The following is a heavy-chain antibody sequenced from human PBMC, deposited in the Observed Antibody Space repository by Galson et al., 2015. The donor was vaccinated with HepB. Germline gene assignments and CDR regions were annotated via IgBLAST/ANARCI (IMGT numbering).Heavy chain of an antibody. CDR3: AKERKVARLRAVDY. CDR2: VGGGGGNA. Sequence: SLRLSCAASGFTYSDSCMTWVRQAPGQGLEWVAVVGGGGGNAFYADSVKGRFTVSRDTSKSILYLQMNSLRAEDTAVYYCAKERKVARLRAVDYWGQGTLVTVSS. V-gene: IGHV3-23*01. CDR1: GFTYSDSC. J-gene: IGHJ4*02. D-gene: IGHD5-12*01.